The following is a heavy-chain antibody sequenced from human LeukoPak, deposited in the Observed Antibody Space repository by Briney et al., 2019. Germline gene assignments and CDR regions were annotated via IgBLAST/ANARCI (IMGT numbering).Heavy chain of an antibody. CDR1: GYTFTSSG. V-gene: IGHV1-18*01. CDR3: ARDSELPDFWSGYYRSHNWFDP. CDR2: ISAYNGNT. D-gene: IGHD3-3*01. Sequence: GAAVKVSCKASGYTFTSSGISWVRQDLGQGLEWLRLISAYNGNTNYAQKLQGRVTMTTDTSTSTAYMELRSLRSDDTAVYYCARDSELPDFWSGYYRSHNWFDPWGQGTLVTVSS. J-gene: IGHJ5*02.